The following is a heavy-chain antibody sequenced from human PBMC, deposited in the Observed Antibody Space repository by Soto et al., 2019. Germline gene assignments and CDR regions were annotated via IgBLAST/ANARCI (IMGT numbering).Heavy chain of an antibody. CDR2: IYTSGRT. Sequence: QVQLQEPGPGLVKPSESLSLTCTISGGSIGNYYWAWIRQSAGKGLEWIGRIYTSGRTHYNPSLTGRVTMSIDTSKNQFSLRLTSVTAADTAMYYCARDYDVNTALDYWYFDLWGRGTLVTVSS. CDR3: ARDYDVNTALDYWYFDL. D-gene: IGHD5-18*01. J-gene: IGHJ2*01. V-gene: IGHV4-4*07. CDR1: GGSIGNYY.